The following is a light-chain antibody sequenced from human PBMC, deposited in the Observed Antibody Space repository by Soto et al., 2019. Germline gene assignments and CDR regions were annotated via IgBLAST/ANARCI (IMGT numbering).Light chain of an antibody. CDR1: QTLSNSF. V-gene: IGKV3-20*01. J-gene: IGKJ5*01. CDR2: DTS. Sequence: EIVLTQSPGTLSLSPGERATLSCRASQTLSNSFIAWYQQKPGQAHRLLIYDTSSRATGVPDRYSASGSGTDFTLSISRLEPEDFAVFFCQQYGTSEIIFGQGTRLEIK. CDR3: QQYGTSEII.